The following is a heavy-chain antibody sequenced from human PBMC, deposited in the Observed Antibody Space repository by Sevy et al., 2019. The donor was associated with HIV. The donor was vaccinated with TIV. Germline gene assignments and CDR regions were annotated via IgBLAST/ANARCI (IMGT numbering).Heavy chain of an antibody. CDR2: IRSKAYGGTT. CDR1: GFXFGDYA. D-gene: IGHD3-3*01. CDR3: TRXSEATYYDFWSGYYRGMNXYYYGMDV. J-gene: IGHJ6*02. Sequence: GGSLRLSCTASGFXFGDYAMXWVRQAPGKGLEWVGFIRSKAYGGTTEYAASVKGRFTISRDDSKSIAYLQMNSLKTEDTAVYYCTRXSEATYYDFWSGYYRGMNXYYYGMDVXGQGTTVTVSS. V-gene: IGHV3-49*04.